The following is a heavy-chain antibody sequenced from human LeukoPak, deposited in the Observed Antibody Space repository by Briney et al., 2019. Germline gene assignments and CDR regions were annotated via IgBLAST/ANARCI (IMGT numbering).Heavy chain of an antibody. J-gene: IGHJ3*01. CDR2: IYSGGTT. V-gene: IGHV3-53*01. CDR3: ARGPIALWSRGGFDF. Sequence: PGGSLRLSCKVSGFSVSSNYMSWVRQAPGKGLEWISVIYSGGTTHYADSVKGRFTISRDISNNILFLQMTRLRAEDTAVCYCARGPIALWSRGGFDFWGQGTTVSVSS. D-gene: IGHD2-15*01. CDR1: GFSVSSNY.